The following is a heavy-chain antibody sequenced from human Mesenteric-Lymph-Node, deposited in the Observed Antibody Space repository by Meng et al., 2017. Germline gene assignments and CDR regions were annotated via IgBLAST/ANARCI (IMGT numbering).Heavy chain of an antibody. Sequence: VQLQQEGAVLLDASGTLSLTWAFVGGSFSGYYWSWILQPPGKGLEWIGEINHSGSINYNPSLKSRVTISVDTSKNQFSLKLSSVTAADTAVYYCARTLRFLEWLLDYWGQGTLVTVSS. CDR3: ARTLRFLEWLLDY. D-gene: IGHD3-3*01. CDR1: GGSFSGYY. CDR2: INHSGSI. V-gene: IGHV4-34*01. J-gene: IGHJ4*02.